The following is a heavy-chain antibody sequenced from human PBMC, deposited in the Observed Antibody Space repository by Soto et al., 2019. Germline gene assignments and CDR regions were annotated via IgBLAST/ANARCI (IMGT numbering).Heavy chain of an antibody. D-gene: IGHD3-16*01. CDR3: ARDPWAADY. V-gene: IGHV3-66*01. CDR1: GFPVSTKY. J-gene: IGHJ4*02. CDR2: IYSGGST. Sequence: EVQLVESGGGLVQPGGSLRLSCAASGFPVSTKYMSWVRQAPGKGLEWVSVIYSGGSTFYADSVRGSFTISRDNSKNTVNLQMNSLRAEDTAVYYCARDPWAADYWGQGTLVTVSS.